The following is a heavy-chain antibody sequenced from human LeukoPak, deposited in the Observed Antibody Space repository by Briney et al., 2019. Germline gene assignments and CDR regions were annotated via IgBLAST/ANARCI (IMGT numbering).Heavy chain of an antibody. V-gene: IGHV3-21*01. J-gene: IGHJ5*02. CDR1: GFSFSECR. CDR3: ARGQLWQTGWFDP. D-gene: IGHD5-24*01. CDR2: ISSTSSYI. Sequence: PGVLLRCSCAGAGFSFSECRRIWLGQGPGIGMEWVSCISSTSSYIYYADSLKGRFTISRDNAKNSVYLQMNSLRPEDTAVYFCARGQLWQTGWFDPWGQGTLVTVSS.